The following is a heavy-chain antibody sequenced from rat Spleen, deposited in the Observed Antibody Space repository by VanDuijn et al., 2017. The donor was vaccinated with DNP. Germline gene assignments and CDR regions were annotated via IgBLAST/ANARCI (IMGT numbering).Heavy chain of an antibody. Sequence: EVQLVESGGGLVQPGRSLKLSCAASGFPFSDYDMAWVRQAPKKGLEWVASISYDGSSTYYRDSVKGRFTISRDNSQSSLYLQMNSLRSEDTATYYCARMRGLLLDYWGQGLMVTVSS. J-gene: IGHJ2*01. D-gene: IGHD1-6*01. CDR3: ARMRGLLLDY. CDR1: GFPFSDYD. CDR2: ISYDGSST. V-gene: IGHV5-7*01.